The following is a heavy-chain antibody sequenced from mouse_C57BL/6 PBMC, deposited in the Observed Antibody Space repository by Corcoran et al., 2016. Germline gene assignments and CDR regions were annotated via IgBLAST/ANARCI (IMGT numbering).Heavy chain of an antibody. Sequence: QIQLVQSGPELKKPGETVKISCKASGYTFTTYGMSWVKQAPGKGLKWMGWINTYSGVPTYADDFKGRLAFSLETSASTAYLQINNLKNEDTATYVWASMVTTPDFDYWGQGTTLTVAS. D-gene: IGHD2-2*01. CDR2: INTYSGVP. V-gene: IGHV9-3*01. CDR3: ASMVTTPDFDY. J-gene: IGHJ2*01. CDR1: GYTFTTYG.